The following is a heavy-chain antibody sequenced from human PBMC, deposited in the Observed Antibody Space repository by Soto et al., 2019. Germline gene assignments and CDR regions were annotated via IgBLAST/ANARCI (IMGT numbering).Heavy chain of an antibody. D-gene: IGHD1-1*01. CDR1: GGTFSSYA. CDR2: IIPIFGTA. J-gene: IGHJ6*02. Sequence: SVKVSCKASGGTFSSYAISWVRQAPGQGLEWMGGIIPIFGTANYAQKFQGRVTITADESTSTAYMELSSLRSEDTAVYYCARDQGITTCVGYSMYYYGMDVWGQGTTVTVSS. V-gene: IGHV1-69*13. CDR3: ARDQGITTCVGYSMYYYGMDV.